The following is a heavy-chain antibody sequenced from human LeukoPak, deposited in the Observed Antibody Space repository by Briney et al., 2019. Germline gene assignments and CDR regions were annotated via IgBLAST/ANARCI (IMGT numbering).Heavy chain of an antibody. D-gene: IGHD3-16*01. CDR3: AKADATIGGAFDT. Sequence: GGSLRLSCAVSGFSFSTYSFNWVRQAPGRGLEWLSIISGTADSKYYADSVKGRFTISRDNPRSTLYLEMNILRAEDTAVYYCAKADATIGGAFDTWGQGTMVIVSS. J-gene: IGHJ3*02. V-gene: IGHV3-23*01. CDR1: GFSFSTYS. CDR2: ISGTADSK.